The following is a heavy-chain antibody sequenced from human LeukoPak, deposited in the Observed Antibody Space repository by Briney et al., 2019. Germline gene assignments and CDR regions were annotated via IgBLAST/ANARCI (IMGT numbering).Heavy chain of an antibody. CDR1: GDSISSNNW. Sequence: SGTLSLTCAVSGDSISSNNWWNWVRQPPGKGLEWIGEIFHSDSPRYNPSLKSRVTISVDKSKNQFSLSLNSVTAADTAVYYCARDSANGSSWHFDYWGQGTLVTVSS. CDR3: ARDSANGSSWHFDY. V-gene: IGHV4-4*02. CDR2: IFHSDSP. D-gene: IGHD6-13*01. J-gene: IGHJ4*02.